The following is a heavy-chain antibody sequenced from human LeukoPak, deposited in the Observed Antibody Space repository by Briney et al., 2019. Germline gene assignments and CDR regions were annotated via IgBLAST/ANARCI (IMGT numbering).Heavy chain of an antibody. CDR3: VKGGSYSSSYYDS. J-gene: IGHJ4*02. D-gene: IGHD6-13*01. CDR1: GFTFSSYA. Sequence: SGGSLRLSCPASGFTFSSYAMHWVRQAPGKGLEYASSINSNGGSTYYADSVKGRFTISRDNSKSTLYLQMSSLRPEDTAVYYCVKGGSYSSSYYDSWGQGTLVTVSS. V-gene: IGHV3-64D*09. CDR2: INSNGGST.